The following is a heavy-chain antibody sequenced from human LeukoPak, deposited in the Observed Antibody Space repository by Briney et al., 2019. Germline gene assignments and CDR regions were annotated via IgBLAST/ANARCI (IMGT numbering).Heavy chain of an antibody. Sequence: PSETLSLTCTVSDGSINSYYWNWIRRPPGKGLEWIGYIYYNGNTNYNPSLKSRVTISVDTSKNQFSLKLSSVTAADTAVYYCARGSRGSSWYYYYYGMDVWGQGTTVTVSS. CDR1: DGSINSYY. CDR2: IYYNGNT. D-gene: IGHD6-13*01. V-gene: IGHV4-59*12. CDR3: ARGSRGSSWYYYYYGMDV. J-gene: IGHJ6*02.